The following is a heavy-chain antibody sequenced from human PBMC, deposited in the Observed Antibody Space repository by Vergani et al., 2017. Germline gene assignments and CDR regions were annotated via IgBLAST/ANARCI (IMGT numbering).Heavy chain of an antibody. D-gene: IGHD3-22*01. J-gene: IGHJ4*02. CDR1: GYTFTDYY. Sequence: EVQLVQSGAEVKKPGATVKISCKVSGYTFTDYYMHWVQQAPGKGLEWMGLVDPEDGETIYAEKFQGRVTLTADTSTDTAYMELSSLRSEDTAVYYCATSAGVDSSGYYNYYFDYWGQGTLVTVSS. CDR3: ATSAGVDSSGYYNYYFDY. CDR2: VDPEDGET. V-gene: IGHV1-69-2*01.